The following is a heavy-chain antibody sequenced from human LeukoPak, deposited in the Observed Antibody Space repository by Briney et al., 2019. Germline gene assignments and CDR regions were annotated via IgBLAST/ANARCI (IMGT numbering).Heavy chain of an antibody. D-gene: IGHD3-9*01. CDR1: GFTFSSYG. CDR3: AKDRGYFDWLLNF. CDR2: ISYDGSNK. V-gene: IGHV3-30*18. J-gene: IGHJ4*02. Sequence: GGSLRPSCAASGFTFSSYGMHWVRQAPGKGLEWVAVISYDGSNKYYADSVKGRFTISRDNSKNTLYLQMNSLRAEDTAVYYCAKDRGYFDWLLNFWGQGTLVTVSS.